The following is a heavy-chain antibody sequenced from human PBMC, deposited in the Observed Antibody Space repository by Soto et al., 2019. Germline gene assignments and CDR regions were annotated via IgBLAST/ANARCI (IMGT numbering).Heavy chain of an antibody. CDR2: IKQDGSEK. CDR1: GFTFSSYW. CDR3: ARVGPYYYYYYMDV. J-gene: IGHJ6*03. V-gene: IGHV3-7*01. Sequence: GGSLRLSCAASGFTFSSYWMSWVRQAPGKGLEWVANIKQDGSEKYYVDSVKGRFTISRGNAKNSLYLQMNSLRAEDTAVYYYARVGPYYYYYYMDVWGKGTTVTVSS.